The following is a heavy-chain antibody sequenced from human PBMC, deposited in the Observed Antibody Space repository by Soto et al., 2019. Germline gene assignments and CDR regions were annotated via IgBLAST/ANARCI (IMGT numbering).Heavy chain of an antibody. D-gene: IGHD3-16*01. V-gene: IGHV2-5*02. CDR2: IYWDDDT. Sequence: HITLKESGPPLVKPTQTLTLTCIFSGFSFSADGVGVGWIRQPPGKTLEWLALIYWDDDTSYRPSMKSRLTITKDSSTYQVALTMTHMDPLDTATYYCAHAFGGTIWPNYAFDVWGQGTVVTVSS. J-gene: IGHJ3*01. CDR1: GFSFSADGVG. CDR3: AHAFGGTIWPNYAFDV.